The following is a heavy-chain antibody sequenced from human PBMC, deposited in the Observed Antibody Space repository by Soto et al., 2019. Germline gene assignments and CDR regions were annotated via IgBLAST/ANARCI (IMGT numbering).Heavy chain of an antibody. CDR2: MNPNSGNT. CDR1: GYTFTSYD. CDR3: ARTLYGDNVDS. Sequence: QVQLVQSGAEVKKPGASVKVSCKASGYTFTSYDINWVRQATGQGLEWMGWMNPNSGNTGYAQKCQGRXTXPXXTTISKAYMDLSSLRAEDTAVYYCARTLYGDNVDSCGQGTLVTVSS. J-gene: IGHJ4*02. V-gene: IGHV1-8*01. D-gene: IGHD4-17*01.